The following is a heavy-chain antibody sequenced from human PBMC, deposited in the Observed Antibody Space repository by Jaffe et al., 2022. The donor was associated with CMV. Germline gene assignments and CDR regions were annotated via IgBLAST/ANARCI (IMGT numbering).Heavy chain of an antibody. CDR1: GFTFSSYS. J-gene: IGHJ4*02. Sequence: EVQLVESGGGLVKPGGSLRLSCAASGFTFSSYSMNWVRQAPGKGLEWVSSISSSSSYIYYADSVKGRFTISRDNAKNSLYLQMNSLRAEDTAVYYCAPYGPVVAASIDYWGQGTLVTVSS. D-gene: IGHD2-15*01. CDR3: APYGPVVAASIDY. V-gene: IGHV3-21*01. CDR2: ISSSSSYI.